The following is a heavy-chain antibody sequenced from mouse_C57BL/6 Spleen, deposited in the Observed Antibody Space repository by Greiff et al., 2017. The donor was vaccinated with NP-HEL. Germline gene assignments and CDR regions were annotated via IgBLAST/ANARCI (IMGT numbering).Heavy chain of an antibody. J-gene: IGHJ2*01. CDR1: GYAFSSSW. V-gene: IGHV1-82*01. Sequence: LVESGPELVKPGASVKISCKASGYAFSSSWMNWVKQRPGKGLEWIGRIYPGDGDTNYNRKFKGKATLTADKSSNPAYLQLSSLTSEDSAVYCCSSITTVVAGDYWGQGTTLTVSS. D-gene: IGHD1-1*01. CDR3: SSITTVVAGDY. CDR2: IYPGDGDT.